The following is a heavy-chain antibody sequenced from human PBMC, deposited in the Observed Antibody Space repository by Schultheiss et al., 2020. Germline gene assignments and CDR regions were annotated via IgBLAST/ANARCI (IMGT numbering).Heavy chain of an antibody. CDR3: ARDSGSSGIDY. V-gene: IGHV3-53*01. CDR1: GFSVSNNY. CDR2: IYDSGAT. J-gene: IGHJ4*02. Sequence: GESLKISCAVSGFSVSNNYMSWVRQAPGKGLEWVSLIYDSGATYYADSMKGRFTISRDSSKNTLYLQMNSLRDDDTAVYFCARDSGSSGIDYWGQGTLVTVSS. D-gene: IGHD5-12*01.